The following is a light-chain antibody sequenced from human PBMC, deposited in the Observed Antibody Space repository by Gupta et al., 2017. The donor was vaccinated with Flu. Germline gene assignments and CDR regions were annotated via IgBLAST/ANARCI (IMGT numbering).Light chain of an antibody. CDR3: QQYNSYPPYS. J-gene: IGKJ2*03. CDR1: QRISSW. CDR2: KAS. Sequence: DIELTQSPSTLSASVGDRVTITCRASQRISSWLAWYQQQPGTAPKLLIYKASNLESGVPSRFSGSGSGTAFTLTISSLQPYDFATYYCQQYNSYPPYSFGQGTKLEIK. V-gene: IGKV1-5*03.